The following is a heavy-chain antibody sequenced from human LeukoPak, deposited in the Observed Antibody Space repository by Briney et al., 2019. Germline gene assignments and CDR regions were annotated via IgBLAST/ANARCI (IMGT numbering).Heavy chain of an antibody. V-gene: IGHV3-53*01. D-gene: IGHD5-18*01. CDR3: ARGGYSYGYFDY. Sequence: GGSLRLSCAASGFTVSNNFMSWVRQAPGKGLEWVSVIYRGGSTYYADSVKGRFTISRDNSKNTLYFQMNSLRVEDTAVYYCARGGYSYGYFDYWGQGTLVTVSS. J-gene: IGHJ4*02. CDR2: IYRGGST. CDR1: GFTVSNNF.